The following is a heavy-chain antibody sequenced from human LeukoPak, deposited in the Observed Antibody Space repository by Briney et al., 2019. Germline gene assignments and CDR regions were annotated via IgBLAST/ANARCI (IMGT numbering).Heavy chain of an antibody. CDR3: ARYPSDQYYFDY. CDR1: GFTVSSNY. Sequence: GGSLRLSCAASGFTVSSNYMSWVRQAPGKGLECVSVIYSGGSTYYADSVKGRFTISRDNSKNTLYLQMNSLRAEDTAVYYCARYPSDQYYFDYWGQGTLVTVSS. CDR2: IYSGGST. V-gene: IGHV3-53*01. J-gene: IGHJ4*02.